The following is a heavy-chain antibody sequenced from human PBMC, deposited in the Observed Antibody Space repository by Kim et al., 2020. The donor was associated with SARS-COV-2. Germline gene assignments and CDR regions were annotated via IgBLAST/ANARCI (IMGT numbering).Heavy chain of an antibody. Sequence: GGSLRLSCAASGFTFDDYAMHWVRQAPGKGLEWVSGISWNSGSIGYADSVKGRFTISRDNAKNSLYLQMNSLRAEDTALYYCAKDHGSGSYYYFDYWGQG. CDR2: ISWNSGSI. CDR3: AKDHGSGSYYYFDY. V-gene: IGHV3-9*01. J-gene: IGHJ4*02. D-gene: IGHD3-10*01. CDR1: GFTFDDYA.